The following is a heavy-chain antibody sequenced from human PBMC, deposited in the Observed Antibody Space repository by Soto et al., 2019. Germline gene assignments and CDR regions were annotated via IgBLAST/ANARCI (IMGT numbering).Heavy chain of an antibody. CDR3: ARRSGGSYTYYYYGMDV. D-gene: IGHD1-26*01. J-gene: IGHJ6*02. CDR1: GYSFTSYW. Sequence: GESLKISCKGSGYSFTSYWISWVRQMPGKGMEWMGRIDPSDTYTNYSPYFQGHVTISADKSISIAYLQWSSLKASDTAMFYCARRSGGSYTYYYYGMDVWGQGTTVTVSS. V-gene: IGHV5-10-1*01. CDR2: IDPSDTYT.